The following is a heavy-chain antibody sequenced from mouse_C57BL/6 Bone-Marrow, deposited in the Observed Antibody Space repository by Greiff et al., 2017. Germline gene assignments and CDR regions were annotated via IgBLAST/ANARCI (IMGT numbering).Heavy chain of an antibody. CDR3: ASRPRYGRNYFDY. CDR1: GYSITSGYY. V-gene: IGHV3-6*01. Sequence: EVQVVESGPGLVKPSQSLSLTCSVTGYSITSGYYWNWIRQFPGNKLEWMGYISYDGSNNYNPSLKNRISITRDTSKNQFFLKLNSVTTEDTATYYCASRPRYGRNYFDYWGQGTTLTVSS. J-gene: IGHJ2*01. CDR2: ISYDGSN. D-gene: IGHD1-1*01.